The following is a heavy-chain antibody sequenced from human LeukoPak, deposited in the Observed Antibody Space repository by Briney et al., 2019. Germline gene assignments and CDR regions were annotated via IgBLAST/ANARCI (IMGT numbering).Heavy chain of an antibody. CDR1: GGSISSISYY. J-gene: IGHJ4*02. V-gene: IGHV4-39*07. CDR3: WLERVVADYFDL. D-gene: IGHD2-15*01. CDR2: IYYSGST. Sequence: SETLSLTCTVSGGSISSISYYWGWIRQPPGKGLEWIGSIYYSGSTYYNPSLKSRVTILVDTSKNQFSLKLSSVTAADTAVYYCWLERVVADYFDLWGQGALVTVSS.